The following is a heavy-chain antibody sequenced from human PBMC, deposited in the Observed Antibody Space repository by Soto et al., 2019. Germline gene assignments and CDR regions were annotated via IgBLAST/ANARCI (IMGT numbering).Heavy chain of an antibody. V-gene: IGHV1-69*06. CDR1: GGTLSNNA. CDR2: IIPLSATT. Sequence: QVQLVQSGTEVKKPGSSVKVSCKASGGTLSNNAISWVRQAPGQGLEWMGGIIPLSATTNYAQKFQGRVKITEDRLTRTAYMELTSLTSEDTAVYYCARGFDDSGIVVVPADNHWYYGMDVWGQGTTVTVSS. J-gene: IGHJ6*02. CDR3: ARGFDDSGIVVVPADNHWYYGMDV. D-gene: IGHD2-2*01.